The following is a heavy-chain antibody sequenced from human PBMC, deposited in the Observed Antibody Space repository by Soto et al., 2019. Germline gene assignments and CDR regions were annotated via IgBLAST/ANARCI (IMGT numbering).Heavy chain of an antibody. CDR1: GFTFSSDA. Sequence: GSLRRSCAASGFTFSSDAGSWDRQAPGKGLEWVSVISGSGGSTYYADSVKGRFTISRDNSKNTLYLQMNSLRAEDTAVYYCAKDRDYQLADWFDHWGQGTLVTVSS. V-gene: IGHV3-23*01. CDR3: AKDRDYQLADWFDH. CDR2: ISGSGGST. J-gene: IGHJ5*02. D-gene: IGHD2-2*01.